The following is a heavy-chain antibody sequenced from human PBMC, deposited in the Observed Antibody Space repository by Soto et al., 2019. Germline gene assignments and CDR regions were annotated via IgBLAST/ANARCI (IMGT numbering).Heavy chain of an antibody. V-gene: IGHV1-69*13. CDR1: GYTFTNYD. D-gene: IGHD2-2*01. CDR2: INPISDTT. J-gene: IGHJ6*02. Sequence: SVKVSCKASGYTFTNYDINWVRQATGQGLEWMGGINPISDTTNYAQKFQGRVTITADESTSTAYMELSSLRSEDTAAYYCARSQGSSTSLEIYYYYYYGMDVWGQGTTVTVSS. CDR3: ARSQGSSTSLEIYYYYYYGMDV.